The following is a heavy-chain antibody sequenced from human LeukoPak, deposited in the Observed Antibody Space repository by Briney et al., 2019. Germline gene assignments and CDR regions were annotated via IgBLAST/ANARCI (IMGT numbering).Heavy chain of an antibody. D-gene: IGHD3-10*01. CDR2: ITDIGGST. CDR1: GFAFSTYA. V-gene: IGHV3-23*01. CDR3: AKDYFASGSYPTA. Sequence: GGSLRLSCAASGFAFSTYAMNWVRQAPGKGLEWVSTITDIGGSTHYAESVKGRFTISRDNSKNTVYLQMNSLRFEDTAVYYCAKDYFASGSYPTAWGQEPWSPSPQ. J-gene: IGHJ5*01.